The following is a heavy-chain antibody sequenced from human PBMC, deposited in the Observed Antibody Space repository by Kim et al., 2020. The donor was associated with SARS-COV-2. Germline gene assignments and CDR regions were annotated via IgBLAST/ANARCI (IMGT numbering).Heavy chain of an antibody. CDR3: ARTGSGRGNYFDY. CDR1: GFTFSSYE. Sequence: GGSLRLSCAASGFTFSSYEMNWVRQAPGKGVEWVSYISSRGMTKYYADSVKGRFTISRDNAKNSVYLQMNSLRAEDTAVYYCARTGSGRGNYFDYWGQGILVTVSS. D-gene: IGHD2-15*01. CDR2: ISSRGMTK. V-gene: IGHV3-48*03. J-gene: IGHJ4*02.